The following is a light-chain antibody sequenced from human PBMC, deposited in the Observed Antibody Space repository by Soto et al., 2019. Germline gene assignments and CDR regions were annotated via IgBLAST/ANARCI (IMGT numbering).Light chain of an antibody. J-gene: IGLJ2*01. V-gene: IGLV2-14*03. CDR1: SSDIGAYNF. Sequence: QSVLTQPASVSWSPGQSITISCTGTSSDIGAYNFVSWYQQHPGKAPKLMLYDVNIRPSGVSNRFSGSKSGHTASLTISGLQAEDEADYYCTSWTTSTTMIFGGGTKVTVL. CDR3: TSWTTSTTMI. CDR2: DVN.